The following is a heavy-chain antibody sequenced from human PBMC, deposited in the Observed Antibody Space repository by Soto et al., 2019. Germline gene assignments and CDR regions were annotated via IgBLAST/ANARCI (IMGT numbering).Heavy chain of an antibody. Sequence: EVQLVESGGGLVRPGESLRLSCAASGFTFSGAWMNWVRQPPGKGLEWVGLIRSKTSGGTAVYAAPVKGRFTVSRDDSKNTLYLQMNSLKTEDTAMYYCTWKGATFDYWGQGTLVTVSS. J-gene: IGHJ4*02. CDR1: GFTFSGAW. CDR2: IRSKTSGGTA. V-gene: IGHV3-15*01. CDR3: TWKGATFDY. D-gene: IGHD1-26*01.